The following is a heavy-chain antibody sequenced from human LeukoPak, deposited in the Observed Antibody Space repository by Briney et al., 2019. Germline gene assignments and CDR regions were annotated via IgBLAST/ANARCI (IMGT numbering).Heavy chain of an antibody. D-gene: IGHD3-10*01. V-gene: IGHV3-30*18. CDR3: AKRWGDGDYLYYGMDV. CDR1: GFTFSSYG. J-gene: IGHJ6*02. Sequence: GGSLRLSCAASGFTFSSYGMHWVRQAPGKGLEWGAVISYDGSNKYYADSVKGRFTISRDNSKNTLYLQMNSLRAEDTAVYYCAKRWGDGDYLYYGMDVWGQGTTVTVSS. CDR2: ISYDGSNK.